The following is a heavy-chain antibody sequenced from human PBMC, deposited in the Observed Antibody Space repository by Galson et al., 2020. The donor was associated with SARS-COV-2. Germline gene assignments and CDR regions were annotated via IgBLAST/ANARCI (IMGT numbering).Heavy chain of an antibody. CDR2: ISYTEGT. V-gene: IGHV4-30-4*01. CDR1: GGSISSDDYY. CDR3: RGGCSGGRCYSGEYYSMDV. Sequence: SETLSLTCTVSGGSISSDDYYWSWIRQPPGKGLEWIGYISYTEGTYYNPSLKSRVTISLDTSKDQFSLKLSSVTAADTAMYYCRGGCSGGRCYSGEYYSMDVWGKGTTVTVSS. D-gene: IGHD2-15*01. J-gene: IGHJ6*03.